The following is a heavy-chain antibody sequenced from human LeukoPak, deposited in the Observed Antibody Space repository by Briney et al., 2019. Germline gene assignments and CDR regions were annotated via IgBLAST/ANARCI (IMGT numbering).Heavy chain of an antibody. J-gene: IGHJ5*02. CDR3: ARWTSRYISWFDP. CDR2: IIPIFGTA. D-gene: IGHD2-2*02. V-gene: IGHV1-69*13. CDR1: VGTFSSYA. Sequence: ASVKVSCKASVGTFSSYAISWVRQAPGQGLEWMGGIIPIFGTANYAQKLQGRVTITADESTSTAYMELSSLRSEDTAVYYCARWTSRYISWFDPWGQGTLVTVSS.